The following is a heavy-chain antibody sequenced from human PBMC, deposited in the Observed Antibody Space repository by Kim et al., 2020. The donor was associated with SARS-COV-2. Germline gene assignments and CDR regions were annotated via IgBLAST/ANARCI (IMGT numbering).Heavy chain of an antibody. Sequence: GGSLRLSCAASGFTFSTYGMHWVRQAPGKGLEWVAVIWYDGSNKYYADSVKGRFTISRDNSKNTVYLQMNSLRAEDTAVYYCARDGGFGESQVGDWGQGILVTVSS. J-gene: IGHJ4*02. V-gene: IGHV3-33*01. CDR3: ARDGGFGESQVGD. D-gene: IGHD3-10*01. CDR1: GFTFSTYG. CDR2: IWYDGSNK.